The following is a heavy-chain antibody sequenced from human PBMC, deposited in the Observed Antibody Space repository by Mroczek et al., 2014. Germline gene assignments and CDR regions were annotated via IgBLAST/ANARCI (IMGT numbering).Heavy chain of an antibody. CDR2: ISYDGSNK. Sequence: ESGGGVVQPGRSLRLSCAASGFTFSSYGMHWVRQAPGKGLEWVAVISYDGSNKYYADSVKGRFTISRDNSKNTLYLQMNSLRAEDTAVYYCARGGDYCSSTSCQETVDAFDIWGQGTMVTVSS. J-gene: IGHJ3*02. V-gene: IGHV3-30*03. CDR1: GFTFSSYG. CDR3: ARGGDYCSSTSCQETVDAFDI. D-gene: IGHD2-2*01.